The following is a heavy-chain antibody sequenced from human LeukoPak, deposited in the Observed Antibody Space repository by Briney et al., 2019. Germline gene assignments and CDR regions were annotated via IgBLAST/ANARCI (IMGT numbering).Heavy chain of an antibody. Sequence: GGSRRLSCAASGFTFDDYGMTWVRQAPGKGLKSVSDINWNGGSTGYADSVKGRFIISRDNAKNSLYLQMNSLRAEDTALYYCARDTGYSGYGYSFDIWGQGTMVTVSS. D-gene: IGHD5-12*01. CDR1: GFTFDDYG. CDR3: ARDTGYSGYGYSFDI. CDR2: INWNGGST. J-gene: IGHJ3*02. V-gene: IGHV3-20*04.